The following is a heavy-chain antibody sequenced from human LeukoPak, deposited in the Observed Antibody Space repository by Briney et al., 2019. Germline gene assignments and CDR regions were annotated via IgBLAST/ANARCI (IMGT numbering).Heavy chain of an antibody. D-gene: IGHD3-10*01. CDR1: GFTFKNYA. V-gene: IGHV3-23*01. CDR3: AKDRWYDGESRYFDH. CDR2: LSGSGAAT. Sequence: PGGSLRLSCEASGFTFKNYAMAWVRQAPGKGLEWVSGLSGSGAATFYADSVKGRFTISRDNSNNTLYLRLNSLRAEDTAIYFCAKDRWYDGESRYFDHWGRGTLVTVSS. J-gene: IGHJ4*02.